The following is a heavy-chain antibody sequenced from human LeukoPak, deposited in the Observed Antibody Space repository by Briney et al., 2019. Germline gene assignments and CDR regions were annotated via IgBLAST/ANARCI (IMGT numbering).Heavy chain of an antibody. CDR2: INSDGSST. CDR3: AKDISYGPGAFDI. V-gene: IGHV3-74*01. J-gene: IGHJ3*02. Sequence: GGSLRLSCAASGFTFSSYWMHWVRQAPGKGLVWVSRINSDGSSTNYADSVKGRFTISRDNAKNTLYLQMNSLRAEDTALYYCAKDISYGPGAFDIWGQGTMVTVSS. CDR1: GFTFSSYW. D-gene: IGHD3-16*01.